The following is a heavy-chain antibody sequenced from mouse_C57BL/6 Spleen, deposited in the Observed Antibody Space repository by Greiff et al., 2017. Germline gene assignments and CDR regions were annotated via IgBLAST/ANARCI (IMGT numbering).Heavy chain of an antibody. CDR1: GYTFTSYW. D-gene: IGHD1-1*01. V-gene: IGHV1-64*01. CDR3: ARGERPDYGSSPYYYAMDY. CDR2: IHPNSGST. J-gene: IGHJ4*01. Sequence: QVQLQQPGAELVKPGASVKLSCKASGYTFTSYWMHWVKQRPGQGLEWIGMIHPNSGSTNYNEKFKSKATLTVDKSSSTAYMQLSSLTSEDSAVYYCARGERPDYGSSPYYYAMDYWGQGTSVTVSS.